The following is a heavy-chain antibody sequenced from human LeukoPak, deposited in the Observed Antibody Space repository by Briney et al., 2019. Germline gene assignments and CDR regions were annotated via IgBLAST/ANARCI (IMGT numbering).Heavy chain of an antibody. V-gene: IGHV1-18*01. CDR2: ISAYNGNT. Sequence: GASVKVSCKASGYTFTSYGISWVRQAPGQGLEWMGWISAYNGNTNYAQKLQGRVTMTTDTSTSTAYMELRSLRSDDTAVYYCARARTYYYDSSGYRRGLFDYWGQGTLVTVSS. J-gene: IGHJ4*02. CDR1: GYTFTSYG. D-gene: IGHD3-22*01. CDR3: ARARTYYYDSSGYRRGLFDY.